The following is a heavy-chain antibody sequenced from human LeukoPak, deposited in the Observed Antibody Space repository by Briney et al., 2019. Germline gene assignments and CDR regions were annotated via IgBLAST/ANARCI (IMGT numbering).Heavy chain of an antibody. J-gene: IGHJ6*03. D-gene: IGHD5-18*01. CDR2: ISYDGSNK. V-gene: IGHV3-30*04. Sequence: PGGSLRLSCAASGFTFDDYAMHWVRQAPGKGLEWVAVISYDGSNKYYADSVKGRFTISRDNSKNTLYLQMNSLRAEDTAVYYCARDREYSYIYYYYYYMDVWGKGTTVTVSS. CDR1: GFTFDDYA. CDR3: ARDREYSYIYYYYYYMDV.